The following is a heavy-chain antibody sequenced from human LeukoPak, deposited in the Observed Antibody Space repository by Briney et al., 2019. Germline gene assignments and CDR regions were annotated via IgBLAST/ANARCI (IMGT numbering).Heavy chain of an antibody. D-gene: IGHD2-15*01. V-gene: IGHV4-34*01. J-gene: IGHJ5*02. CDR2: INHSGST. CDR3: ARGYCSGGSCYPDP. CDR1: GGSFSGYY. Sequence: SETLSLTCAVYGGSFSGYYWSWIRQPPGKGLEWIGEINHSGSTNYNPSLKSRVTISVDRSKNQFSLRLSSVTAADTAVYYCARGYCSGGSCYPDPWGQGTLVTVSS.